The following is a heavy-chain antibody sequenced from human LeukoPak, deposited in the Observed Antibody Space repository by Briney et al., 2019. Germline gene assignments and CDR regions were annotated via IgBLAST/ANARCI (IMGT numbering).Heavy chain of an antibody. CDR1: GRSISSYY. J-gene: IGHJ4*02. D-gene: IGHD3-22*01. Sequence: SETLSLTCTVPGRSISSYYWSWIRQPAGKGLECIGRIYTSGSTNYNPSLKSRVTMSVDTSKNQFSLKLSSVTAADTAVYYCARSGHSSGMGVFDYWGQGTLVTVSS. CDR3: ARSGHSSGMGVFDY. CDR2: IYTSGST. V-gene: IGHV4-4*07.